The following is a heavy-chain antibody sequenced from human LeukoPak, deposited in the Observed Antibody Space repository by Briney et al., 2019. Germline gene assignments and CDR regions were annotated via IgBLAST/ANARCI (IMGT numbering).Heavy chain of an antibody. Sequence: GGSLRLSCAASGFTFSSYSMNWVRQAPGKGLEWVSSISSSSSYIYYADSVKGRFTISRDNAKNSLYLQMNSLRAEDTAVYYCAREEGYCSGGSCYLVGAFDIRGQGTMVTVSS. CDR2: ISSSSSYI. CDR3: AREEGYCSGGSCYLVGAFDI. J-gene: IGHJ3*02. V-gene: IGHV3-21*01. CDR1: GFTFSSYS. D-gene: IGHD2-15*01.